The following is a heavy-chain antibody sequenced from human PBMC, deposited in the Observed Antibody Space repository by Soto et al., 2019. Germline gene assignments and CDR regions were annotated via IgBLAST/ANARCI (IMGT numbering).Heavy chain of an antibody. CDR1: GFTFSSYG. CDR2: IWYDGSNK. D-gene: IGHD4-17*01. CDR3: AGDGLGDCGDFPGFDY. V-gene: IGHV3-33*01. J-gene: IGHJ4*02. Sequence: QVQLVESGGGVVQPGRSLRLSCAASGFTFSSYGMHWVRQAPGKGLEWVAVIWYDGSNKYYADSVKGRFTISRDNSKNALYLQMNSLRAEDTAVYYCAGDGLGDCGDFPGFDYWGPGTLVTVS.